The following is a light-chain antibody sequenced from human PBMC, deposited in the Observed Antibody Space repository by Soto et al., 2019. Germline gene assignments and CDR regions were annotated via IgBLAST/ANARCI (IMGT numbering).Light chain of an antibody. CDR2: GAS. CDR3: QQHGSSPLT. J-gene: IGKJ4*01. CDR1: QSVSSSY. V-gene: IGKV3-20*01. Sequence: EIVLTQSPGTLSLSPGERATLSCRASQSVSSSYLVWYQQKPGQAPRLLIYGASSRATGIPDRFSGSGSGTDFTLTISRLEPEDFAMYYCQQHGSSPLTFGGGTKAEIK.